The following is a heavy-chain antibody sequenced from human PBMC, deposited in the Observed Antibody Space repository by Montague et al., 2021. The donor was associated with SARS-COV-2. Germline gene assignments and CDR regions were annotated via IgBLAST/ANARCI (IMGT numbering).Heavy chain of an antibody. CDR2: ISISGST. V-gene: IGHV4-34*01. Sequence: SETLSLTCAVQGGSFRGYFWSWIRQSPGKGMEWIWEISISGSTNYNPSLKSRATISAATSQNQFSLKVSSVTVSATAVYYCARGSDYYSDYRGTLRFWGQGTMVSVSS. J-gene: IGHJ1*01. D-gene: IGHD4-11*01. CDR3: ARGSDYYSDYRGTLRF. CDR1: GGSFRGYF.